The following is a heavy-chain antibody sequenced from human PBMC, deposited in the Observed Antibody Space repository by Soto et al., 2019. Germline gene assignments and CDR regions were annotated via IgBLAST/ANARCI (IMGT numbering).Heavy chain of an antibody. CDR1: GFTFSNYA. V-gene: IGHV3-23*01. CDR2: ISGSGGNT. D-gene: IGHD3-10*01. J-gene: IGHJ4*02. CDR3: AKDGYGSGTFYYFDH. Sequence: GGSLRLSCAASGFTFSNYAMSWVRQTPGKGLEWVSTISGSGGNTYYADSVKGRFTISRDNSKNTLFLQMNSLRAEDTAVYYCAKDGYGSGTFYYFDHWGQGTLVTVSS.